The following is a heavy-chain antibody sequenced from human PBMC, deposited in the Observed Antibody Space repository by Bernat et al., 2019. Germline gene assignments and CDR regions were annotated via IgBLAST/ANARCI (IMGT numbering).Heavy chain of an antibody. J-gene: IGHJ4*02. V-gene: IGHV3-23*04. CDR1: GFTFSTYA. CDR3: AKIMHSSSWGNWGYFDY. D-gene: IGHD6-13*01. Sequence: EVQLVESGGGLVQPGGFLRLSCVVSGFTFSTYAMSWVRQAPGRGLEWVPSISAGGRTYYADSVKGRFTISRDNSKNTLYLQMNSLRDEDKAVYYYAKIMHSSSWGNWGYFDYWGQGTLVTVSS. CDR2: ISAGGRT.